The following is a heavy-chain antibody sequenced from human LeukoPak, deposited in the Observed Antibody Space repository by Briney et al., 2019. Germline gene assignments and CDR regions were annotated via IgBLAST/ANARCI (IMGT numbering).Heavy chain of an antibody. Sequence: SQTLSLTCTVSGGSISSGGYYWSWIRQPPGKGLEWIGYIYHSGSTYYNPSLKSRVTISVARSKNQFSLKLSSVTAADTAVYYCARVLTLQGAARLWEDYWGQGTLVTVSS. V-gene: IGHV4-30-2*01. CDR3: ARVLTLQGAARLWEDY. D-gene: IGHD6-6*01. CDR2: IYHSGST. CDR1: GGSISSGGYY. J-gene: IGHJ4*02.